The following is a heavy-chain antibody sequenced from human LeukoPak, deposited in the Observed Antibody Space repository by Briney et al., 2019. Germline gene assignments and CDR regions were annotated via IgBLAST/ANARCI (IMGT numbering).Heavy chain of an antibody. CDR2: INPNSGGT. J-gene: IGHJ3*02. Sequence: ASVKVSCRTSGYTFTAYYIHWVRQAPGQGLEWMGRINPNSGGTDSAQKFQGRVTMTRDTSMNTAYMELSRLRYDDTAVYYCARDLSGISSATDAFDMWGQGTMVTVSS. CDR3: ARDLSGISSATDAFDM. D-gene: IGHD1-14*01. CDR1: GYTFTAYY. V-gene: IGHV1-2*06.